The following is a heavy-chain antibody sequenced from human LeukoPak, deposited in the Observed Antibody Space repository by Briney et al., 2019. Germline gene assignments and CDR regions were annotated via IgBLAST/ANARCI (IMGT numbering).Heavy chain of an antibody. J-gene: IGHJ4*02. CDR2: IKQDGSEK. Sequence: PGGSLRLSCAASGFTFSSYWMSWVRQAPGKGLEWVANIKQDGSEKYCVDSVKGRFTISRDNAKSSLFLQMNSLAADDTAVYYCARRQWLALDYWGQGTLVTVSS. D-gene: IGHD6-19*01. V-gene: IGHV3-7*01. CDR3: ARRQWLALDY. CDR1: GFTFSSYW.